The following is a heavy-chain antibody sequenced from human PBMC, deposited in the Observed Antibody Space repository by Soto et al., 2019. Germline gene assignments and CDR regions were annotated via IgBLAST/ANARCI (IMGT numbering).Heavy chain of an antibody. Sequence: GXSLGLSCTASGFTLITDNINWVLQAPGKGLAWVSYIRTWSSYSFYAAPVQGRFTLSRDNSEHSLYLQLDSMRDEDTAVYYCARASHDYGALDYWGQGALVTVSS. D-gene: IGHD4-17*01. V-gene: IGHV3-21*01. J-gene: IGHJ4*02. CDR3: ARASHDYGALDY. CDR2: IRTWSSYS. CDR1: GFTLITDN.